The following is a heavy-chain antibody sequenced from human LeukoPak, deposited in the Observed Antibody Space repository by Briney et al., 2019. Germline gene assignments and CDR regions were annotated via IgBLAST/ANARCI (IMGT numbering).Heavy chain of an antibody. J-gene: IGHJ4*02. CDR1: GGTFSSYA. Sequence: ASVKVSCKASGGTFSSYAISWVRQAPGQGLEWMGGIIPIFGTANYAQKFQGGVTITADESTSTAYMELSSLRSDDTAVYFCASYPRSISTPPFDYWGQGTLVTVSS. D-gene: IGHD3-3*02. CDR2: IIPIFGTA. CDR3: ASYPRSISTPPFDY. V-gene: IGHV1-69*13.